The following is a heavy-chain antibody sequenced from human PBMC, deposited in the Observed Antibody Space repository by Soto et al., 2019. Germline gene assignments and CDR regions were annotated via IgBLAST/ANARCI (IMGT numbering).Heavy chain of an antibody. J-gene: IGHJ5*02. CDR2: IYPGDFDT. D-gene: IGHD3-22*01. Sequence: GESLKISCRVSGDSFTTYWIAWVRQMPGKGLEWMGIIYPGDFDTRYSPSFQGQVTISVDKSINTAYLQWNSLKASDSAMYYCARKHSRGDFNWFDPWGQGTLVTVSS. V-gene: IGHV5-51*01. CDR1: GDSFTTYW. CDR3: ARKHSRGDFNWFDP.